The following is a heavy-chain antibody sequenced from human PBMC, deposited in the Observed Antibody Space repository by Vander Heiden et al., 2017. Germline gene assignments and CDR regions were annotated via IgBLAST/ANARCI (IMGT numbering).Heavy chain of an antibody. CDR1: GFTFSSYA. CDR3: AKHLYYYDSSGYEVDAFDI. CDR2: ISGSGGST. Sequence: EVQLLQSGGGLVQPGGSLRLSCAASGFTFSSYAMGWVRQAPGKGLEWVSGISGSGGSTYYADSVKGRFTISRDNSKNTLYLQMNSLRAEDTAVYYCAKHLYYYDSSGYEVDAFDIWGQGTMVTVSS. J-gene: IGHJ3*02. D-gene: IGHD3-22*01. V-gene: IGHV3-23*01.